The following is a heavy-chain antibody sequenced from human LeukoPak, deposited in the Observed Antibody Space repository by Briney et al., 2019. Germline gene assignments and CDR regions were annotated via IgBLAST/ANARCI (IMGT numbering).Heavy chain of an antibody. J-gene: IGHJ4*02. CDR2: TYYRSKWSN. Sequence: SQTLSLTCAISGDSVSSKSAAWNWIRQSPSRGLEWLGRTYYRSKWSNEYAASVKSRITINPDTSKNQFSLQLNTVTPEDTAVYYCARARAAAGTYDYWGQGTLVTVSS. V-gene: IGHV6-1*01. D-gene: IGHD6-13*01. CDR1: GDSVSSKSAA. CDR3: ARARAAAGTYDY.